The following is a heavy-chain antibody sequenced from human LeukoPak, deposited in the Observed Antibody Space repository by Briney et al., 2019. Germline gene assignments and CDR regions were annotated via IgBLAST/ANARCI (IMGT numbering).Heavy chain of an antibody. D-gene: IGHD5-24*01. J-gene: IGHJ5*02. CDR1: GGSISSISYY. CDR2: MYHNGST. V-gene: IGHV4-39*01. CDR3: ARRVVGRWLQFEKLNWFDP. Sequence: SETLSLTCTVSGGSISSISYYWGWIRQPPGKGLEWIGSMYHNGSTYYNPSLKSRVTISVDTSKNQFSLKLSSVTAADTAVYYCARRVVGRWLQFEKLNWFDPWGQGTLVTVSS.